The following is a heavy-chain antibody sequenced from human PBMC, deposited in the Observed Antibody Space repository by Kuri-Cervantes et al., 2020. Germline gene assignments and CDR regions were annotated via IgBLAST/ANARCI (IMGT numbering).Heavy chain of an antibody. CDR2: ISGSGGST. V-gene: IGHV3-23*01. Sequence: ETLSLTCPASGFTFSSYAMSWVRQAPGKWLEWVSAISGSGGSTYYADSVKGRFTISRDNSKNTLYLQMNSLRAEDTAVYYCAKVGYSSGWAFDYWGQGTLVTVSS. CDR3: AKVGYSSGWAFDY. J-gene: IGHJ4*02. CDR1: GFTFSSYA. D-gene: IGHD6-19*01.